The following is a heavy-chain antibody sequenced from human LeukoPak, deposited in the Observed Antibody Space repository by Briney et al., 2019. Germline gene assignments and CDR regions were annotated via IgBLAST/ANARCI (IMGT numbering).Heavy chain of an antibody. Sequence: ASVKGSCKASGYTFTSYGISWVRQAPGQGLEWMGWISAYNGNTNYAQKLQGRVTMTTDTSTSTAYMELRSLRSDDTAVYYCASEGWLPNFGHFDYWGQGTLVTVSS. CDR3: ASEGWLPNFGHFDY. CDR1: GYTFTSYG. J-gene: IGHJ4*02. D-gene: IGHD5-24*01. CDR2: ISAYNGNT. V-gene: IGHV1-18*01.